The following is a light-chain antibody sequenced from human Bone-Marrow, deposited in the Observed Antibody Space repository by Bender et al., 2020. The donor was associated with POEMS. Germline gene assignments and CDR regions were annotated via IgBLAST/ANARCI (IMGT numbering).Light chain of an antibody. V-gene: IGLV3-25*03. CDR1: NIGSTA. CDR3: QSADTDGVV. J-gene: IGLJ3*02. Sequence: YELTQPPSVSVAPGETARITCEADNIGSTAVHWYQQKPGQAPMLVIYKDSSRVSGIPERFSGSSAGTTATLSITGVQAEDEADYFCQSADTDGVVFGGGTKLTVL. CDR2: KDS.